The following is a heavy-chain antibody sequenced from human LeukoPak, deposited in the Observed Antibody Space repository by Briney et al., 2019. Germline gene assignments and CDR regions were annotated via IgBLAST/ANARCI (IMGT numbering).Heavy chain of an antibody. CDR2: IKGDGSSQ. Sequence: GGSLRLSCVASGFTFSHSWMTWVRQAPGKGLEWVGHIKGDGSSQNYADSVKGRFTISRDNAKSSLHLQMNGLRAEDTAMYYCVKDSGWFHFDSWGQGTLVTVSS. CDR3: VKDSGWFHFDS. CDR1: GFTFSHSW. J-gene: IGHJ4*02. D-gene: IGHD6-19*01. V-gene: IGHV3-7*03.